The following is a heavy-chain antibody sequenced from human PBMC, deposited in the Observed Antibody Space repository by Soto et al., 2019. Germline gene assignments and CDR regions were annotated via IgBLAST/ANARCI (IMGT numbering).Heavy chain of an antibody. J-gene: IGHJ6*02. CDR1: GGSISSYY. Sequence: SETLSLTCTVSGGSISSYYWSWIRQPPGKGLEWIGYIYYSGSTNYNPSLKSRVTISVDTSKNQFSLKLSSVTAADTAVYYCARDRSSWYDPAYSYYYYGMDVWGQGTTVTVSS. D-gene: IGHD6-13*01. V-gene: IGHV4-59*01. CDR2: IYYSGST. CDR3: ARDRSSWYDPAYSYYYYGMDV.